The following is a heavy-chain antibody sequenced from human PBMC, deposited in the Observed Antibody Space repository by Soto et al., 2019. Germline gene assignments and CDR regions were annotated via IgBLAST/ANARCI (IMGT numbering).Heavy chain of an antibody. J-gene: IGHJ6*02. CDR1: GFTFSSYS. CDR2: ISSSSSYI. V-gene: IGHV3-21*01. Sequence: EVQLMESGGGLVKPGGSLRLSCAASGFTFSSYSMNWVRQAPGKGLEWVSSISSSSSYIYYADSVKGRFTISRDNAKNSLYLQMNSLRAEDTAVYYCATSEGSDSGYDPPGYGMDVWGQGTTVTVSS. CDR3: ATSEGSDSGYDPPGYGMDV. D-gene: IGHD5-12*01.